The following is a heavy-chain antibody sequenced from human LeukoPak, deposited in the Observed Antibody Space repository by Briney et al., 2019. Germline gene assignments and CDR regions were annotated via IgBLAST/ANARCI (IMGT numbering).Heavy chain of an antibody. CDR1: GFTFSSYA. D-gene: IGHD6-19*01. J-gene: IGHJ4*02. Sequence: GGSLRLSCAASGFTFSSYAMNWVRQAPGKGLEWVSAISGSGGSTYYADSVKGRFTISRDNSKNTLYLQMISLRAEDTAVYYCARGRGSGAEFDYWGQGTLVTVSS. CDR2: ISGSGGST. V-gene: IGHV3-23*01. CDR3: ARGRGSGAEFDY.